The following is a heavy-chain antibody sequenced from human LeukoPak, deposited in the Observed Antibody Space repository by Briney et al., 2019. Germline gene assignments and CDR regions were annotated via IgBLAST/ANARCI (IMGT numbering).Heavy chain of an antibody. J-gene: IGHJ3*02. CDR1: VGTFSSYT. CDR2: RIPIFGTA. V-gene: IGHV1-69*13. D-gene: IGHD2-21*02. CDR3: ARVNCGGDCYSDRGAFDI. Sequence: GASVKVSCKASVGTFSSYTINWVRQAPGQGLEWMGGRIPIFGTANYAQKLQGRVTITADEYTSTAYLELSSLRSEDTAVYYCARVNCGGDCYSDRGAFDIWGQGTMVTISS.